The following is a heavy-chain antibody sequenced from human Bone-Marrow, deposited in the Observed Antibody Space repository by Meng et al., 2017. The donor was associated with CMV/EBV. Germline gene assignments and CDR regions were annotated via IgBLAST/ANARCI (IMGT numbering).Heavy chain of an antibody. V-gene: IGHV4-39*07. J-gene: IGHJ5*02. CDR1: GSISSSRSY. CDR2: IYYSGRT. D-gene: IGHD3-22*01. CDR3: ARDSRGYQKLGWFDP. Sequence: GSISSSRSYWGWIRQPPGKGLEWIGSIYYSGRTYYNPSLKSRVTISVDTSKNQFSLKLSSVTAADTAVYYCARDSRGYQKLGWFDPWGQGTLVTVSS.